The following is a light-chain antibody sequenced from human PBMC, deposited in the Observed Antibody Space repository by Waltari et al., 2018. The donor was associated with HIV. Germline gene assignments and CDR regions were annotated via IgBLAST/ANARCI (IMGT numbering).Light chain of an antibody. CDR3: QSFDTSLSGVL. J-gene: IGLJ3*02. V-gene: IGLV1-40*01. Sequence: QSVLTQPPSVSGAPGQRVTISCTGTSSNIGAGYDVQWYQQVPGAAPKLLIYESNNRPSGVSDRFSGSRSGTSASLAITGLQAEDEAHYYCQSFDTSLSGVLFGGGTQLTVL. CDR2: ESN. CDR1: SSNIGAGYD.